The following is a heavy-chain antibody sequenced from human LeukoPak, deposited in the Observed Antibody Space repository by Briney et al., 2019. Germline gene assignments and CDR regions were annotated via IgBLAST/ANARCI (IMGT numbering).Heavy chain of an antibody. CDR2: INPNSGGT. D-gene: IGHD2-2*01. J-gene: IGHJ6*02. CDR1: GYTFTGYY. CDR3: ARDPQLGYCSSTSCRAGMDV. Sequence: ASVKVSCKASGYTFTGYYMHWVRQAPGQGLEWMGWINPNSGGTNYAQKFQGRVTMTRDTSISTAYTELSRLRSDDTAVYYCARDPQLGYCSSTSCRAGMDVWGQGTTVTVSS. V-gene: IGHV1-2*02.